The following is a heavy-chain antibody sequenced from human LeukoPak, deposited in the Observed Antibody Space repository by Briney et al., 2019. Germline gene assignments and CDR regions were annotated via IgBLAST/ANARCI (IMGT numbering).Heavy chain of an antibody. CDR1: GGSISSYY. V-gene: IGHV4-59*01. D-gene: IGHD6-19*01. CDR3: ARATYSSGWYDY. CDR2: IYYSGST. J-gene: IGHJ4*02. Sequence: SETLSLTCTVSGGSISSYYWSWIRQPPGKGLEWIGYIYYSGSTNYNPSLKSRDTISVDTSKNQFSLKLSSVTAADTAVYYCARATYSSGWYDYWGQGTLVTVSS.